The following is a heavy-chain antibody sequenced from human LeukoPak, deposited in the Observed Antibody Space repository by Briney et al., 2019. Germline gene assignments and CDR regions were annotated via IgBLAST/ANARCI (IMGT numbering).Heavy chain of an antibody. Sequence: SQTLSLTCVISGDAVSSNSAAWNWIRQSPSSGLEWLGRTYYRSKWFYDYAVSVRSRIIIDPDTSDNQFSLRLNSVTPEDTAVYYCAKHNIDYWGQGTLVTVSS. CDR3: AKHNIDY. CDR2: TYYRSKWFY. CDR1: GDAVSSNSAA. V-gene: IGHV6-1*01. D-gene: IGHD1-1*01. J-gene: IGHJ4*02.